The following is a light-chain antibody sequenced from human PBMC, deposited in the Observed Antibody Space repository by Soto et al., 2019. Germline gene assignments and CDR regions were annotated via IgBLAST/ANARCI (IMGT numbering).Light chain of an antibody. J-gene: IGLJ3*02. V-gene: IGLV2-11*01. CDR1: SSDVGGYNY. CDR3: CSYAGSYTWV. Sequence: QSALTQPRSVSGSPGQSVTISCTGTSSDVGGYNYVSWYQQHPGKATKLMIYDVSKRPSGVPDRFSGSKSGNTASLTISGLQAEDEADYCCCSYAGSYTWVFGGGTKVTVL. CDR2: DVS.